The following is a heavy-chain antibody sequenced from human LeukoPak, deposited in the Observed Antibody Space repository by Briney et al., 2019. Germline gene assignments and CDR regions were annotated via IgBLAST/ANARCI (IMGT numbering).Heavy chain of an antibody. CDR2: ISYDGSNK. CDR1: GFTFSSYG. V-gene: IGHV3-30*18. Sequence: GGSLRLSCAASGFTFSSYGMHWVRQAPGRGLEWVAVISYDGSNKYYADSVKGRFTISRDNSKNTLYLQMNSLRAEDTAVYYCAKGRYYYYYMDVWGKGTTVTASS. CDR3: AKGRYYYYYMDV. J-gene: IGHJ6*03.